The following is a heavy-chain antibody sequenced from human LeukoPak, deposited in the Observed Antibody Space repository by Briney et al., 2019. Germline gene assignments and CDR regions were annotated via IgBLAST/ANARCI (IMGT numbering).Heavy chain of an antibody. J-gene: IGHJ4*02. D-gene: IGHD4-17*01. CDR2: IWYDGSNK. V-gene: IGHV3-33*01. Sequence: PGGSLRLSCAASGFTFSSYGMHWVRQAPGKGLEWVAVIWYDGSNKYYADSVKGRFTISRDNSKNTLYLQMNSLRAEDTAVYYCARDPATVTKKRLDYWGQGTLVTVSS. CDR1: GFTFSSYG. CDR3: ARDPATVTKKRLDY.